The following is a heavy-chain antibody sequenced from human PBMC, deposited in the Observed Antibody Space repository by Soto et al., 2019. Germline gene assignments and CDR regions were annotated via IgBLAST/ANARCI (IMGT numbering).Heavy chain of an antibody. V-gene: IGHV1-69*01. CDR3: ARADYSNYGYYYYYYGMDV. CDR1: GGTFSSYA. J-gene: IGHJ6*02. Sequence: QVQLVQSGAEVKKPGSSVKVSCKASGGTFSSYAISWVRQAPGQGLEWMGGIIPIFGTANYAQKFQGRVTITADESTSTAYMELSSLRSEVTAVYYCARADYSNYGYYYYYYGMDVWGQGTTVTVSS. D-gene: IGHD4-4*01. CDR2: IIPIFGTA.